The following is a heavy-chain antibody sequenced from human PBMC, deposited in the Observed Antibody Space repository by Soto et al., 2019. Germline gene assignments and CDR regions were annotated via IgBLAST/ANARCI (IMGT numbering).Heavy chain of an antibody. V-gene: IGHV1-18*01. D-gene: IGHD2-15*01. Sequence: ASVKVSCKASGYTFTSYGISWVRQAPGQGLEWMGWISAYNGNTNYAQKLQGRVTMTTDTSTSTAYMELRSLRSDDTAVYYCAREYCSGGSCYSGDYYYYYYMDVWGKGTTVTVSS. CDR1: GYTFTSYG. CDR2: ISAYNGNT. J-gene: IGHJ6*03. CDR3: AREYCSGGSCYSGDYYYYYYMDV.